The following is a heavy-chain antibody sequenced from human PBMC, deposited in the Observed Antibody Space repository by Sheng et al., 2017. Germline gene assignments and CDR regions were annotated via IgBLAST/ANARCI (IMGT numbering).Heavy chain of an antibody. CDR2: VNHSGST. CDR3: ARSSSYDHNWFDP. D-gene: IGHD6-6*01. CDR1: GGSFSGYY. V-gene: IGHV4-34*01. Sequence: QVQLQQWGAGLLKPSETLSLTCAVYGGSFSGYYWSWIRQPPREGAWSGLGKVNHSGSTNYNPSLKSRVTISVDTSKNQFSLKLSSVTAADTAVYYCARSSSYDHNWFDPWGQGTLVTVSS. J-gene: IGHJ5*02.